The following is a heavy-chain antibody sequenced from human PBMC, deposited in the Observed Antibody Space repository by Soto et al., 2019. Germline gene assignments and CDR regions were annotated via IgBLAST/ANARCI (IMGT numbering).Heavy chain of an antibody. J-gene: IGHJ6*03. CDR3: AGPRDRHCSSTSCYYYMDV. CDR2: IYSGGST. Sequence: GGSLRLSCAASGFTVSSNYMSWVRQAPGKGLEWVSVIYSGGSTYYADSVKGRFTISRHNSKNTLYLQMNSLRAEDTAVYYCAGPRDRHCSSTSCYYYMDVWGKGTTVTVS. D-gene: IGHD2-2*01. CDR1: GFTVSSNY. V-gene: IGHV3-53*04.